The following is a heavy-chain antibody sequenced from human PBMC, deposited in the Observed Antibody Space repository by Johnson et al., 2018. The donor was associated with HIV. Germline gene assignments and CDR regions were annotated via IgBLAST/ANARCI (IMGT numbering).Heavy chain of an antibody. Sequence: QVQLVESGGGLVQPGGSLRLSCAASGFTFSSYAMHWVRQAPGKGLEWVAVISYDGSNKYYADSVKGRFTISRDNSKNTLYLQMNSLRAEDTAVYYCAKDLFTEREDDAFDIWGQGTMVTVSS. V-gene: IGHV3-30*04. J-gene: IGHJ3*02. CDR1: GFTFSSYA. CDR3: AKDLFTEREDDAFDI. D-gene: IGHD1-26*01. CDR2: ISYDGSNK.